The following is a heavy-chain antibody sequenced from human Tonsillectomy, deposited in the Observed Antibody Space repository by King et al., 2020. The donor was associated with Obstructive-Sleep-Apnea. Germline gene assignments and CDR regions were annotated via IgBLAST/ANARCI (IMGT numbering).Heavy chain of an antibody. CDR1: GFSLSSTGVG. V-gene: IGHV2-5*02. CDR3: AHSQITILDYFDY. J-gene: IGHJ4*02. D-gene: IGHD3-9*01. Sequence: ITLKESGPTLVKPTQTLTLTCTFSGFSLSSTGVGVGWIRQSPGKALGCLAVIFWDDDNRYSPSLKSRLTITKDTSKNQVVLTMTSMDPVDTGTYYCAHSQITILDYFDYWGQGTLVTVSS. CDR2: IFWDDDN.